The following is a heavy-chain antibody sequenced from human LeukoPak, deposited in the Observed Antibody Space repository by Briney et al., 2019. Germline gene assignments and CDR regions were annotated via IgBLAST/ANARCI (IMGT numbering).Heavy chain of an antibody. Sequence: SETLSLTCTVSGGSISSSSYYWGWIRQPPGKGLEWIGSIYYSGSTYYNPSLKSRVTIFVDTSKNQFSLKLSSVTAADTAVYYCARHVRYSQLEYYFDYWGQGTLVTVSS. V-gene: IGHV4-39*01. CDR3: ARHVRYSQLEYYFDY. J-gene: IGHJ4*02. D-gene: IGHD3-9*01. CDR1: GGSISSSSYY. CDR2: IYYSGST.